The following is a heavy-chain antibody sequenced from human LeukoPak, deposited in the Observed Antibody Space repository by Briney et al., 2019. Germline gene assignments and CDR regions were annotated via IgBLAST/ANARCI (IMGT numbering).Heavy chain of an antibody. CDR3: ARSRDSSSWTLDY. D-gene: IGHD6-13*01. CDR1: GGTFSSYA. J-gene: IGHJ4*02. Sequence: LVKVSFKASGGTFSSYAISWVRQAPGQGLEWMGGIIPIFGTANYAQKFQGRVTITADESTSTAYMELSSLRSEDTAVYYCARSRDSSSWTLDYWGQGTLVTVSS. V-gene: IGHV1-69*01. CDR2: IIPIFGTA.